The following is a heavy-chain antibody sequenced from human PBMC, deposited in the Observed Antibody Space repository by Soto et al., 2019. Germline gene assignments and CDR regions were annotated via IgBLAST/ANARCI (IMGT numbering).Heavy chain of an antibody. CDR3: ARDPGFSNGWFLGY. Sequence: ASVKVSCKASGYTFIGYYMHWVRQAPGQGLEWMGWIKPNNGDTDYAQKFRGRVTLTRDTSISTAYMELNRLQYDDTAVYYCARDPGFSNGWFLGYWGQGIVVTVSS. D-gene: IGHD6-19*01. CDR1: GYTFIGYY. V-gene: IGHV1-2*02. J-gene: IGHJ4*02. CDR2: IKPNNGDT.